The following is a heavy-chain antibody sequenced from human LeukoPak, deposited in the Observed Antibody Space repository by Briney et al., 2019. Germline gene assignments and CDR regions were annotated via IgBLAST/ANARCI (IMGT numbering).Heavy chain of an antibody. J-gene: IGHJ6*02. CDR2: MNPNSGNT. CDR1: GYTFTSYD. Sequence: ASVKVSCKASGYTFTSYDTNWVRQATGQGLEWMGWMNPNSGNTGYAQKFQGRVTMTRNTAISTAYMELSSLRSEDTAVYYCARASDYAYYYYYGMDVWGQGTTVTVSS. V-gene: IGHV1-8*01. CDR3: ARASDYAYYYYYGMDV. D-gene: IGHD4-17*01.